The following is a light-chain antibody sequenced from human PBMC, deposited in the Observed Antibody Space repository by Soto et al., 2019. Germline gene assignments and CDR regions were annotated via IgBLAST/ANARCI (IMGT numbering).Light chain of an antibody. CDR1: SGDIGTYNL. V-gene: IGLV2-23*01. CDR3: CSYAGGSTVL. Sequence: QSALTQPASVSGSPGQSITISCTGTSGDIGTYNLVSWYQQHPGRAPKLIIFERNKRPSGVSNRFSGSKSGNTASLAISGLQAEDEAHYHCCSYAGGSTVLCGGGTQLTVL. CDR2: ERN. J-gene: IGLJ2*01.